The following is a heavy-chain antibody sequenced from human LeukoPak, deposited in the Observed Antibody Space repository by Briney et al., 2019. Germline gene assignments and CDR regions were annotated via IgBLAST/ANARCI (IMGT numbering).Heavy chain of an antibody. J-gene: IGHJ4*02. D-gene: IGHD3-22*01. CDR1: GGSISSYY. V-gene: IGHV4-59*01. CDR3: ARLYDSSGYYSPHFDY. CDR2: IYYSGST. Sequence: SETLSLTCTVSGGSISSYYWSWIRQPPGKGLEWIGYIYYSGSTNYNPSLKSRVTISVDTSKNQFSLKLSSVTAADTAVYYCARLYDSSGYYSPHFDYWGQGTLVTVSS.